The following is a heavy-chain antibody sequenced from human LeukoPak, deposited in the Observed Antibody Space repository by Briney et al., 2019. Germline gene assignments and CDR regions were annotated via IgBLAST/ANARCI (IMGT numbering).Heavy chain of an antibody. CDR2: IYYSGTT. Sequence: PSETLSLTCTGSGGSITNFYGGWIRQSPGKGLELIGYIYYSGTTNYSPSLKSRVSISVDTSKKRFSLKLSSVTAADTAVYYCARSPGGGFDIWGQGTMVTVSS. CDR1: GGSITNFY. V-gene: IGHV4-59*01. CDR3: ARSPGGGFDI. D-gene: IGHD2-15*01. J-gene: IGHJ3*02.